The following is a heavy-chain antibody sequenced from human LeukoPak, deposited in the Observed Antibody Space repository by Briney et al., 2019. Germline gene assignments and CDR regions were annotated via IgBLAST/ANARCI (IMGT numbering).Heavy chain of an antibody. D-gene: IGHD1-26*01. Sequence: GGSLRLSCAASGFTFNSYAMHWVRQAPGKGLEWVAVISYDGSNKYYADSVKGRFTISRDNSKNTLYLQMNSLRVEDTAVYYCARGEGYWGQGTLVTVSS. V-gene: IGHV3-30*04. J-gene: IGHJ4*02. CDR3: ARGEGY. CDR2: ISYDGSNK. CDR1: GFTFNSYA.